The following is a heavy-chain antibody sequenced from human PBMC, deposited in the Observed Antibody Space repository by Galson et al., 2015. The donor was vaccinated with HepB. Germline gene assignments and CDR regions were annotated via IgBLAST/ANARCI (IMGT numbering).Heavy chain of an antibody. D-gene: IGHD3-10*01. V-gene: IGHV1-3*01. CDR2: INAGNGNT. CDR1: GYTFASYA. CDR3: ARGTMVQELKDNWFDP. Sequence: SVKVSCKTSGYTFASYAMHWVRQAPGQRLEWMGWINAGNGNTKYSQKFQGRVTITRDTSASTAYMELSSLRSEDTAVYYCARGTMVQELKDNWFDPWGQGTLVTVSS. J-gene: IGHJ5*02.